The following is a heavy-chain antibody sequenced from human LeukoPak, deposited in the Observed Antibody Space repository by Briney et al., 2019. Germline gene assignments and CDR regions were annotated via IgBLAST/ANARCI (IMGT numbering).Heavy chain of an antibody. D-gene: IGHD4-23*01. V-gene: IGHV4-34*01. CDR1: GGSFSGYY. CDR3: ARETRWPNLAGFEY. CDR2: INHSGST. J-gene: IGHJ4*02. Sequence: SETLSLTCAVYGGSFSGYYWSWIRQPPGKGLEWVGEINHSGSTNYNPSLKSRVTISIDTSKNQFSLKLTSVTAADTAVYCCARETRWPNLAGFEYWGQGTLVTVSS.